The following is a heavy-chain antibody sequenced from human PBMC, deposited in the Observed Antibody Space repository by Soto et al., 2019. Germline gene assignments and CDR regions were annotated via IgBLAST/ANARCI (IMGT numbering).Heavy chain of an antibody. CDR1: GGSISSSSYY. CDR3: ARFIGGYYYGGDY. V-gene: IGHV4-39*01. J-gene: IGHJ4*02. D-gene: IGHD3-10*01. CDR2: IYYSGST. Sequence: QLQLQESGPGLVKPSETLSLTCTVSGGSISSSSYYWGWIRQPPGKGLEWIGSIYYSGSTYYNPSLKSRVAISVDTSKNQFSLKLSSVTAADTAVYYCARFIGGYYYGGDYWGQGTLVTVSS.